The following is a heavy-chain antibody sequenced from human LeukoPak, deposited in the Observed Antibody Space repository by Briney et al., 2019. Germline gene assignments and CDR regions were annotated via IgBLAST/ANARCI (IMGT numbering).Heavy chain of an antibody. Sequence: PGGSLRLSGAASGFTLSSYWVTWVRQAPGKGLEWVATIKPDGSEKYYVGSVKGRFIISRDNAKNSVFLQMNSLRAEDTAVYYCARAIISADGHWGQGALVTVSS. CDR3: ARAIISADGH. CDR2: IKPDGSEK. CDR1: GFTLSSYW. D-gene: IGHD6-6*01. V-gene: IGHV3-7*01. J-gene: IGHJ4*02.